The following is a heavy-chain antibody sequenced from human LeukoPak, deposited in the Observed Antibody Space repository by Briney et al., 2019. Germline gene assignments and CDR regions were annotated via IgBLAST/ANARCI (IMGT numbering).Heavy chain of an antibody. CDR2: INHSGST. J-gene: IGHJ3*02. CDR3: ARGRYSSSLKAFDI. CDR1: GGSFSGYY. Sequence: PSETLSLTCAVSGGSFSGYYWSWIRQPPGKGLEWIGEINHSGSTNYNPSLKSRVTISVDTSKNQFSLKLSSVTAADTAVYYCARGRYSSSLKAFDIWGQGTMVTVSS. D-gene: IGHD6-13*01. V-gene: IGHV4-34*01.